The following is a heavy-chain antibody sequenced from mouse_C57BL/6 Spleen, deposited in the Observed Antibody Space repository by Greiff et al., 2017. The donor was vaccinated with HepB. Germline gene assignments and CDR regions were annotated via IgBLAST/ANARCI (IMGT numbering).Heavy chain of an antibody. Sequence: QVQLQQSGAELVKPGASVKISRKASGYAFSSYWMNWVKQRPGKGLEWIGQIYPGDGDTNYNGKFKGKATLTADKSSSTAYMQLSSLTSEDSAVYFCAREGDYYGYDGYFDYWGQGTTLTVSS. CDR3: AREGDYYGYDGYFDY. V-gene: IGHV1-80*01. CDR1: GYAFSSYW. J-gene: IGHJ2*01. D-gene: IGHD2-2*01. CDR2: IYPGDGDT.